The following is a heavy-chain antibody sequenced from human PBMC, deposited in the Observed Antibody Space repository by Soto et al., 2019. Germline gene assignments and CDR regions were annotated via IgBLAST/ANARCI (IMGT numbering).Heavy chain of an antibody. J-gene: IGHJ6*03. V-gene: IGHV4-59*01. CDR2: IYYSGST. Sequence: SETLSLTCTVSGGSISSYYWSWIRQPPGKGLEWIGYIYYSGSTNYNPSLKSRVTISVDTSKNQFSLKLSSVTAADTAVYYCARALASHDPRYYMDVWGKGTTVTVSS. CDR1: GGSISSYY. CDR3: ARALASHDPRYYMDV.